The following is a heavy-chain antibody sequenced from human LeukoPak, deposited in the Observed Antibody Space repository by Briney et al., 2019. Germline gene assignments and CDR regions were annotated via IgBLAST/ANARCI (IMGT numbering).Heavy chain of an antibody. J-gene: IGHJ4*02. Sequence: SETLSLTCTVSGGSMSTYYWSWIRQSPAKGLDWIGHIYYTGTTSYNPSLKSRVTMSVDTSKNQFSLKLSSVTAADTAVYYCAREPAKTTVTKRVSNFDYWGQGTLVTVSS. D-gene: IGHD4-17*01. CDR1: GGSMSTYY. CDR2: IYYTGTT. CDR3: AREPAKTTVTKRVSNFDY. V-gene: IGHV4-59*12.